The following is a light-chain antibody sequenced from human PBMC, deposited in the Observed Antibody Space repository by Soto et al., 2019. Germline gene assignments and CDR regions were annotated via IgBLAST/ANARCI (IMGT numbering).Light chain of an antibody. Sequence: EIALTQSPATLSLSPGERATLSCRASQSVGTYLAWYQQKPGQSPRLLIYDASNRATGIPARFSGSGSGTDFTLTVSSLEPEDFAVYYCQQRSAWPALTFGGGTKVEIK. J-gene: IGKJ4*01. CDR2: DAS. CDR3: QQRSAWPALT. V-gene: IGKV3-11*01. CDR1: QSVGTY.